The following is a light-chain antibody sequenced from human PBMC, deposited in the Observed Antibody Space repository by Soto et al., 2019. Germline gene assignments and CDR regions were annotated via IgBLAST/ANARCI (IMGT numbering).Light chain of an antibody. V-gene: IGKV3-11*01. Sequence: EIVLTQSPATLSLSPGERATLSCRASQRVHNSLAWYQQKPGQAPRILIYTVSSRATGIPARFSGSGSGTDFTLTISSLDPEDFSVYYCQLGRDTFGQGTKLEIK. CDR2: TVS. CDR3: QLGRDT. CDR1: QRVHNS. J-gene: IGKJ2*01.